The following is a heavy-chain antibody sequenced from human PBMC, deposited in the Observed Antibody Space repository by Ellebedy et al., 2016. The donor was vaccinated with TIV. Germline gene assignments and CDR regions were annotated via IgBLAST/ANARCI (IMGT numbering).Heavy chain of an antibody. J-gene: IGHJ3*02. Sequence: GGSLRLSXSASGFFFSDYCMNWVRQAPGKGLEWVSSISSGSTYIFYADSVKGRFTISRDNPTDSLYLQMNSLRAEDTAVYYCARQERGTTRGAFDIWGQGTRVTVSS. D-gene: IGHD1/OR15-1a*01. V-gene: IGHV3-21*01. CDR2: ISSGSTYI. CDR3: ARQERGTTRGAFDI. CDR1: GFFFSDYC.